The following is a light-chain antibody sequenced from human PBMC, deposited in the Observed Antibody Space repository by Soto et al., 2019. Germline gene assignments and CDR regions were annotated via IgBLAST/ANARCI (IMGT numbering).Light chain of an antibody. Sequence: EILLTQSPGTLSLSPGERATLSCRASQSAPNSYLAWYQQKPGQAPRLLIYGASSRATGIPVRFSGSGSGTDFTLTISRLEPEDFAVYYCQRYGTSTTFGQGTKVDIK. CDR3: QRYGTSTT. J-gene: IGKJ1*01. V-gene: IGKV3-20*01. CDR2: GAS. CDR1: QSAPNSY.